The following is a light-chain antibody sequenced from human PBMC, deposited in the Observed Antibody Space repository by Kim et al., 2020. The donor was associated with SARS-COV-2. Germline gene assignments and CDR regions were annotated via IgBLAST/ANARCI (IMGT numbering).Light chain of an antibody. Sequence: DIQMTQSPASVSASVGDRVTISCRASQGIGRWLAWYQQRPGKAPKLLIYGASSLQSGIPSRFSGNGSETDFSLSISSLQPEDLATYYCQKTNTFPLPFGGGTKVDIK. CDR2: GAS. CDR3: QKTNTFPLP. V-gene: IGKV1-12*01. CDR1: QGIGRW. J-gene: IGKJ4*01.